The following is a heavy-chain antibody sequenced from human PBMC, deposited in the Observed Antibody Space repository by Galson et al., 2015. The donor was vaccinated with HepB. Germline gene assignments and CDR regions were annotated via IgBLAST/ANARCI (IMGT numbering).Heavy chain of an antibody. J-gene: IGHJ6*02. V-gene: IGHV1-18*01. Sequence: SVKVSCKASGHTFTNYGITWVRQAPGQGLEWMGGIVAYSGHTNCAQNLQGRVTMTTDTSTSTAYMELRSLRSDDSATYYCARWRPYCVSTNCYLYYYYGMDLWGQGTTVTVSS. CDR1: GHTFTNYG. CDR3: ARWRPYCVSTNCYLYYYYGMDL. CDR2: IVAYSGHT. D-gene: IGHD2-2*01.